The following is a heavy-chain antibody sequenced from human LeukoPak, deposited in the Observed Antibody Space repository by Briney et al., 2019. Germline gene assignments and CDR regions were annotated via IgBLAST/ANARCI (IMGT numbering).Heavy chain of an antibody. D-gene: IGHD2-2*01. J-gene: IGHJ6*03. CDR2: IYSGGST. Sequence: GGSLRLSCAASGFTVSSNYMSWVRQAPGNGLEWVSVIYSGGSTYYADSVKGRFTNSRDNSKNTIYLQMNSLRAEDTAVYYCARVTSIVVVPAAMSGSIRRYYYYYYMDVWGKGTTVTVSS. CDR1: GFTVSSNY. V-gene: IGHV3-53*01. CDR3: ARVTSIVVVPAAMSGSIRRYYYYYYMDV.